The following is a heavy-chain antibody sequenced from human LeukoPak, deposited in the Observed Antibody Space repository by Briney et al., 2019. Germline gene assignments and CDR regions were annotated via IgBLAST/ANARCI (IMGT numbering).Heavy chain of an antibody. V-gene: IGHV4-34*01. CDR2: INHSGST. J-gene: IGHJ4*02. CDR1: GGSISSYY. CDR3: ARAVIYSYGFSSPPYYFDY. Sequence: SETLSLTCTVSGGSISSYYWSWIRQPPGKGLEWIGEINHSGSTNYNPSLKSRVTISVDTSKNQFSLKLSSVTAADTAVYYCARAVIYSYGFSSPPYYFDYWGQGTLVTVSS. D-gene: IGHD5-18*01.